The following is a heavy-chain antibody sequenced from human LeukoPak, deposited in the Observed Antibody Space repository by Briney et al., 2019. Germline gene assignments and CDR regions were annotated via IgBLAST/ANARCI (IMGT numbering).Heavy chain of an antibody. CDR3: AREKTDYGDYSIDY. CDR1: GGTFSSYA. Sequence: GASVKVSCKASGGTFSSYAISWVRQAPGQGLERMGRIIPIFGTANYAQKFQGRVTITTDESTSTAYMELSSLRSEDTAVYYRAREKTDYGDYSIDYWGQGTLVTVSS. D-gene: IGHD4-17*01. CDR2: IIPIFGTA. J-gene: IGHJ4*02. V-gene: IGHV1-69*05.